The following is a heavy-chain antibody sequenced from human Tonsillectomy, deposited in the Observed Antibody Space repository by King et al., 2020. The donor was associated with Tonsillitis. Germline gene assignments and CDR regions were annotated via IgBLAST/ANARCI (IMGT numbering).Heavy chain of an antibody. Sequence: VQLVESGGGVVQPGRSLRLSCAASGFTFSSYGMHWVRQAPGKGLEWVAVISYDGSNKYYADSVKGRFTISRDNSKNTLDLQMNSLRAEDTAVYYCAKEWHIVVVTARPPFEYWGQGTLVTVSS. J-gene: IGHJ4*02. CDR2: ISYDGSNK. CDR3: AKEWHIVVVTARPPFEY. D-gene: IGHD2-21*02. CDR1: GFTFSSYG. V-gene: IGHV3-30*18.